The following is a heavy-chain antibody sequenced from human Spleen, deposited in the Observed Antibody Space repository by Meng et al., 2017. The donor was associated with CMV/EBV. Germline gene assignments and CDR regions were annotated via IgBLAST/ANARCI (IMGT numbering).Heavy chain of an antibody. D-gene: IGHD6-19*01. Sequence: SRPALVNPPYTLPLTCTVSVGSISSCSYHWAWFRHPPGKGLEWIGSIYYSASTYYNPSLKSRITISVYTPKNQFSLKLSSVTASYTAVYYCARVAGAHPDYWGQGTLVTVSS. V-gene: IGHV4-39*07. CDR3: ARVAGAHPDY. J-gene: IGHJ4*02. CDR1: VGSISSCSYH. CDR2: IYYSAST.